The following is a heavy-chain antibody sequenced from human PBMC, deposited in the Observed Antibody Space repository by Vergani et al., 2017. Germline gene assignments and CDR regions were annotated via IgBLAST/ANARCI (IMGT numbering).Heavy chain of an antibody. D-gene: IGHD2-2*01. V-gene: IGHV3-74*01. Sequence: EVQLVESGGGLVQPGGSLRLSCAASGFTFSSYWMHWVRQAPGKGLVWVSRINSDGSSTSYADSVKGRFTIPRDNAKNTLYLQMNSLRAEDTAVYYCAREKRIGYCSSTSCSQGLDPWGQGTLVTVSS. CDR1: GFTFSSYW. J-gene: IGHJ5*02. CDR3: AREKRIGYCSSTSCSQGLDP. CDR2: INSDGSST.